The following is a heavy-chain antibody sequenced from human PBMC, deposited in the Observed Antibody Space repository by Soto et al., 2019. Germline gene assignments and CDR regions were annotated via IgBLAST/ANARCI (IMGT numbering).Heavy chain of an antibody. CDR3: AKGSRTRGYCSGGSCAGYFDY. D-gene: IGHD2-15*01. CDR1: GFTFSSYA. J-gene: IGHJ4*02. Sequence: PGVSLRLSCAASGFTFSSYAMSWVRQAPGKGLEWVSAISGSGGSTYYADSVKGRFTISRDNSKNTLYLQMNSLRAEDTAVYYCAKGSRTRGYCSGGSCAGYFDYWGQGTLVTVSS. CDR2: ISGSGGST. V-gene: IGHV3-23*01.